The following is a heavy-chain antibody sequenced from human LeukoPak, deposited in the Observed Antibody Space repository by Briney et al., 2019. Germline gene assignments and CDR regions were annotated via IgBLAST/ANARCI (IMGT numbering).Heavy chain of an antibody. CDR3: ARRHYDSTDFDP. CDR1: GQGFDNYW. D-gene: IGHD3-22*01. Sequence: GESLKISCKASGQGFDNYWIGWVRQTPGKGLEWMGIIHPADSDIVYSPSFQGQVTISADKSICTAYLQWSSLKASDTAIYYCARRHYDSTDFDPWGQGTLVTVSS. J-gene: IGHJ5*02. CDR2: IHPADSDI. V-gene: IGHV5-51*01.